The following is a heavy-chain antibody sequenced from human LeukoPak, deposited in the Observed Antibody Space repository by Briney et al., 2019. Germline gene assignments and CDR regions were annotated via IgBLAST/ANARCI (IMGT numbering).Heavy chain of an antibody. CDR2: IDYSGDT. CDR1: GGSISSSSYY. CDR3: ARGPSITIFGVDMYTWFDP. J-gene: IGHJ5*02. V-gene: IGHV4-39*07. D-gene: IGHD3-3*01. Sequence: SETLSLTCTVSGGSISSSSYYWVWLRQPPGKGLEWFGSIDYSGDTYFSPSLKSRVTLSVDTSKNQFSLNLISVTAADTAVYYCARGPSITIFGVDMYTWFDPWGQGTPVSVSS.